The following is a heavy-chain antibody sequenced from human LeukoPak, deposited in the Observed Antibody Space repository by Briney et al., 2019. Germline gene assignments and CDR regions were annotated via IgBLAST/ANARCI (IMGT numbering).Heavy chain of an antibody. V-gene: IGHV3-64*01. D-gene: IGHD3-10*01. J-gene: IGHJ6*02. CDR1: GFTFSSYA. CDR2: ISSNGVST. Sequence: GGSLRLSCAASGFTFSSYAMHWVRQAPGKGLKFFSFISSNGVSTYYANSVKGRFTISRDNSKNTLYLQMGSLRAEDMAVYYCARDFFYGSGGGVWGQGTTVTVSS. CDR3: ARDFFYGSGGGV.